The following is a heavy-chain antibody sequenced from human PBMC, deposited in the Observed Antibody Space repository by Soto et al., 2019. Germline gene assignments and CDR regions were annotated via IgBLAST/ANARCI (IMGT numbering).Heavy chain of an antibody. Sequence: GESLKISCKGSGYSFTSYWIGWVRQMPGKGLEWMGIIYPGDSDTRYSPSFQGQVTISADKSISTAYLQWSSLKASDTAMYYCARHKTTVTTWRNWFDPWGQGTLVTVSS. D-gene: IGHD4-17*01. CDR1: GYSFTSYW. CDR3: ARHKTTVTTWRNWFDP. J-gene: IGHJ5*02. CDR2: IYPGDSDT. V-gene: IGHV5-51*01.